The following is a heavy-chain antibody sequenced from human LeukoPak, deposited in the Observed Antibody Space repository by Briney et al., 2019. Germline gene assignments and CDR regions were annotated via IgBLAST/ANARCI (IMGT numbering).Heavy chain of an antibody. CDR3: AREGFYYDSSGYYLPSFDY. V-gene: IGHV3-7*01. CDR1: GFTFSSYW. Sequence: GGSLRLSCAASGFTFSSYWMSWVRQAPGKGLEWVANIKQDGSEKYYVDSVKGRFTISRDNAKNSLYLQMNSLRAEDTAVCYCAREGFYYDSSGYYLPSFDYWGQGTLVTVSS. J-gene: IGHJ4*02. D-gene: IGHD3-22*01. CDR2: IKQDGSEK.